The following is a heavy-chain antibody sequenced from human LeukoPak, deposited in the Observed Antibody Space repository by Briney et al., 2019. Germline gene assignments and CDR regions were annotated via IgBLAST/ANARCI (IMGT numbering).Heavy chain of an antibody. Sequence: QSGGSLRLSCAASGFTFSSYAMSWVRQAPGKGLEWVSTINDSGGRTFYADSVKGRFTISRDNSRDTLYLQMNSLRAEDTAVYFCASGYSSSWSTNFDYWGQGTFDYWGQGTLVTVSS. J-gene: IGHJ4*02. V-gene: IGHV3-23*01. CDR2: INDSGGRT. CDR3: ASGYSSSWSTNFDYWGQGTFDY. D-gene: IGHD6-13*01. CDR1: GFTFSSYA.